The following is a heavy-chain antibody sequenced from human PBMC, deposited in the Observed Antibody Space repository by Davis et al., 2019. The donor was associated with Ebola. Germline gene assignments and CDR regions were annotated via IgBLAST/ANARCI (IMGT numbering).Heavy chain of an antibody. D-gene: IGHD4-11*01. CDR1: GYSISSGYY. CDR3: ARGVGTVTLYYYYGMDV. Sequence: PSETLSLTCAVSGYSISSGYYWSWIRQPPGKGLEWIGYIYYSGSTYYNPSLKSRVTISVDTSKNQFSLKLSSVTAADTAVYYCARGVGTVTLYYYYGMDVWGQGTTVTVS. J-gene: IGHJ6*02. V-gene: IGHV4-38-2*01. CDR2: IYYSGST.